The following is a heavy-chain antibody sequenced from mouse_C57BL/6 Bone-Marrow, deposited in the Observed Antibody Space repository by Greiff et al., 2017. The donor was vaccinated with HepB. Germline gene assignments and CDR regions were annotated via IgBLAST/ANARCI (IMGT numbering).Heavy chain of an antibody. CDR1: GFNIKDDY. D-gene: IGHD6-1*01. Sequence: EVQLVESGAELVRPGASVKLSCTASGFNIKDDYMHWVKQRPEQGLEWIGWIDPENGDTEYASKFQGKATITADTSSNTAYLQLSSLTSEDTAVYYCTTWGSSYYFDYWGQGTTLTVSS. CDR3: TTWGSSYYFDY. CDR2: IDPENGDT. J-gene: IGHJ2*01. V-gene: IGHV14-4*01.